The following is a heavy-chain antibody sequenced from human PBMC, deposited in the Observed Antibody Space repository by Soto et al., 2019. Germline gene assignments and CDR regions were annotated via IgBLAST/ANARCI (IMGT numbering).Heavy chain of an antibody. CDR1: GYTFTSYG. V-gene: IGHV1-18*01. D-gene: IGHD2-21*02. CDR3: ARVAYCGGDCFNWFDP. CDR2: ISAYNGNT. Sequence: ASVKVSCKASGYTFTSYGISWVRQAPGQGLEWMGWISAYNGNTNYAQKLQGRVTMTTDTSTSTAYMELRSLRSDDTAVYYCARVAYCGGDCFNWFDPWGQGTLATVSS. J-gene: IGHJ5*02.